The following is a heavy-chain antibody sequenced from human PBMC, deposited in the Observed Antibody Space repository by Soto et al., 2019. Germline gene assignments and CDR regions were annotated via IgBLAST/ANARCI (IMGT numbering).Heavy chain of an antibody. J-gene: IGHJ3*02. CDR3: ARDTVSGSTRPDAFDI. D-gene: IGHD3-10*01. V-gene: IGHV3-66*01. CDR1: GFTFSSYY. CDR2: IFGGGDI. Sequence: GGSLSLSCAASGFTFSSYYMTWVRQAPGKGLEWVSIIFGGGDIYYADSVKGRFTISRDNSRNTLYLQMNSLRAEDTAVYYCARDTVSGSTRPDAFDIWGQGTMVTVSS.